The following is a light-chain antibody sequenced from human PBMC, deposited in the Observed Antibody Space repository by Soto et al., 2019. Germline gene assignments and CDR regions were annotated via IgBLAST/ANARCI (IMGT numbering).Light chain of an antibody. CDR3: QQYSSFSKT. CDR2: DAS. V-gene: IGKV1-5*01. Sequence: DMQMTQSPSTVSASVGDEVTITCRASQSVSYWLAWYQQRPGNAPKLLIYDASTLESGVPSRFSGSRSGTKFTLTISRLQPDDFASYYCQQYSSFSKTFGQGTKVDIK. J-gene: IGKJ1*01. CDR1: QSVSYW.